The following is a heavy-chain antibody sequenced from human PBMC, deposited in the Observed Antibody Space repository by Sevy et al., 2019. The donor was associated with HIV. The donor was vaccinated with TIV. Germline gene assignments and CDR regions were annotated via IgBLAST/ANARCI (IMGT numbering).Heavy chain of an antibody. J-gene: IGHJ6*02. CDR3: ARSGGGYDYGMDV. CDR1: EFTFSSYW. D-gene: IGHD2-8*02. V-gene: IGHV3-7*01. Sequence: GGSLRLSCAASEFTFSSYWMSWVRQAPGKGLEWVANIKQDGSEKYYVYSVKGRFTISRDNAKNSLYLQMNSLRAEDTAVYYCARSGGGYDYGMDVWGQGTTVTVSS. CDR2: IKQDGSEK.